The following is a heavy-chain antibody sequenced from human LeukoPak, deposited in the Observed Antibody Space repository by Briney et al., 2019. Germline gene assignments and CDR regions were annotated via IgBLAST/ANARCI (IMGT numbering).Heavy chain of an antibody. V-gene: IGHV4-34*01. CDR3: ANYYDSDTNWFDP. CDR2: INHSGST. CDR1: GGSFSGYY. D-gene: IGHD3-22*01. J-gene: IGHJ5*02. Sequence: NPSETLSLTCAVYGGSFSGYYWSWIRQPPGKGLEWIGEINHSGSTNYNPSLKSRVTISVDTSKNQFSLKLSSVTAADTAVYYCANYYDSDTNWFDPWGQGTLVTVSS.